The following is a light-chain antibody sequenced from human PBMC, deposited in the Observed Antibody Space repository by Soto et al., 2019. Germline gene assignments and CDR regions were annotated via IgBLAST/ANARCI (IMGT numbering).Light chain of an antibody. CDR1: QSINNF. V-gene: IGKV1-39*01. CDR2: GAS. J-gene: IGKJ5*01. CDR3: QHSYNIPIT. Sequence: DIHMTQSPSSLSASVGNIVTITCRTSQSINNFLNWYQQKPGKAPKLLIYGASILQSGVPSRFRGSGSATDFTLTISSLKPEDFATYYCQHSYNIPITFGQGTRLEIK.